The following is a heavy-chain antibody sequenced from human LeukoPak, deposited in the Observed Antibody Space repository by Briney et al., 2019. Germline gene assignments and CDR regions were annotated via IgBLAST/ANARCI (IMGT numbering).Heavy chain of an antibody. Sequence: ASVKVYCKASGHTFTSYYMHWVRQAPGQGLEWMGIINPSGGSTSYAQKFQGRVTMTRDTSTSTVYMELSSLRSEDTTVYYCARDAYSSGWSHYYYGMDVWGQGTTVTVSS. J-gene: IGHJ6*02. CDR1: GHTFTSYY. D-gene: IGHD6-19*01. CDR3: ARDAYSSGWSHYYYGMDV. V-gene: IGHV1-46*01. CDR2: INPSGGST.